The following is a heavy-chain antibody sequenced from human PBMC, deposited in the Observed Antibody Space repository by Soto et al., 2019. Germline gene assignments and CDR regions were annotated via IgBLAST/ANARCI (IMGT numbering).Heavy chain of an antibody. V-gene: IGHV3-33*01. CDR3: ARALSERLQFAYYFDY. D-gene: IGHD4-4*01. J-gene: IGHJ4*02. CDR1: GFTFSSYG. CDR2: IWYDGSNK. Sequence: PGGSLRLSCAASGFTFSSYGMHWVRQAPGKGLEWVAVIWYDGSNKYYADSVKGRFTISRDNSKNTLYLQMNSLRAEDTAVYYCARALSERLQFAYYFDYWGQGTLVTVSS.